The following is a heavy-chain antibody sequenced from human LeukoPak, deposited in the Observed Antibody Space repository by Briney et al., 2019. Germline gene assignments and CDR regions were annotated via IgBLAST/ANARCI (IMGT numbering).Heavy chain of an antibody. J-gene: IGHJ4*02. CDR1: GYTFTGYY. CDR2: INPNSGGT. CDR3: AREYQSQGGITIFGVVIH. V-gene: IGHV1-2*02. Sequence: ASVKVSCKASGYTFTGYYMHWVRQAPGQGLEWMGWINPNSGGTNYAQSFQGRVTMTRDTSISTAYMELSRLRSDDTAVYYCAREYQSQGGITIFGVVIHWGQGTLVTVSS. D-gene: IGHD3-3*01.